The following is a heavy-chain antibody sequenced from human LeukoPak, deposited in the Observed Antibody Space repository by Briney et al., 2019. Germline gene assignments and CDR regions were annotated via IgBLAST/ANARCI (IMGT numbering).Heavy chain of an antibody. J-gene: IGHJ4*02. CDR2: IYPANSDT. CDR3: ARDFSGEPPYFES. V-gene: IGHV5-51*01. D-gene: IGHD1-14*01. CDR1: GYTFTDYW. Sequence: GESLKISCKASGYTFTDYWICWVRQLPGKGLEWMGIIYPANSDTRDSPSFQGQVTISADKSINTAYLLWSSLKASDTAIYYCARDFSGEPPYFESWGQGTLVTVSS.